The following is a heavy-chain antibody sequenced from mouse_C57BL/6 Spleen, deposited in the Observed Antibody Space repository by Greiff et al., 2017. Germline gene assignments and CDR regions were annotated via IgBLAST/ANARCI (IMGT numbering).Heavy chain of an antibody. CDR1: GYAFSSSW. V-gene: IGHV1-82*01. CDR3: ARGRKDAMDY. J-gene: IGHJ4*01. CDR2: IYPGDGDT. Sequence: VQLQQSGPELVKPGASVKISCKASGYAFSSSWMNWVKQRPGNGLEWIGRIYPGDGDTNYNGKFKGKATLTADKSSSTAYMQLSSLTSEDSAVYFCARGRKDAMDYWGQGTSVTVSS.